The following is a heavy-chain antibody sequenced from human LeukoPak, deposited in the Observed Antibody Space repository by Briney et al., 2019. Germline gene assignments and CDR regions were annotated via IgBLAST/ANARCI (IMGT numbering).Heavy chain of an antibody. D-gene: IGHD2/OR15-2a*01. CDR3: ARDSAFPPSYYYYYMDV. CDR2: IYTSGST. V-gene: IGHV4-61*02. CDR1: GGSISSGSYY. Sequence: SETLSLTCTVSGGSISSGSYYWSWIRQPAGKGLEWIGRIYTSGSTNYNPSLKSRVTTSVDTSKNQFSLKLSSVTAADTAVYYCARDSAFPPSYYYYYMDVWGKGTTVTISS. J-gene: IGHJ6*03.